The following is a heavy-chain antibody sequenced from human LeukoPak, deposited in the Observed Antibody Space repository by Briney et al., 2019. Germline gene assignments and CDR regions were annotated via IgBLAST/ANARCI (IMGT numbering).Heavy chain of an antibody. V-gene: IGHV1-2*02. J-gene: IGHJ4*02. CDR3: ARDLGHDYGDYPGY. Sequence: ASVKVSCKASGYTFTGYYMHWVRQAPGQGLEWMGWINPNSGGTNYAQKFQGRVTMTRDTSISTAYMELSGLRSDDTAVYYCARDLGHDYGDYPGYWGQGTLVTVSS. CDR2: INPNSGGT. CDR1: GYTFTGYY. D-gene: IGHD4-17*01.